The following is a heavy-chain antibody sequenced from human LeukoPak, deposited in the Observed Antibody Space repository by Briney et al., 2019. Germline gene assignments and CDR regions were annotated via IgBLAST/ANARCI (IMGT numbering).Heavy chain of an antibody. D-gene: IGHD6-13*01. CDR3: AVVLVAASVWHFDF. CDR2: VWPGGNKK. Sequence: PGTSLRLFCVACRFTLSVHGLLWVRQARGEGLEWMAVVWPGGNKKLYADCVEGRFTISKYNRTITVYVQMNSLRVEDTAIHYCAVVLVAASVWHFDFWGSGTRVTLSS. CDR1: RFTLSVHG. J-gene: IGHJ2*01. V-gene: IGHV3-33*01.